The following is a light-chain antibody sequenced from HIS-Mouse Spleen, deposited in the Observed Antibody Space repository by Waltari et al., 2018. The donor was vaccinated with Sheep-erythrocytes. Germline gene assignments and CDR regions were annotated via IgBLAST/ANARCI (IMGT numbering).Light chain of an antibody. J-gene: IGKJ1*01. CDR3: QQYYSYPPT. Sequence: AIRMTQSPSSFSASTGDRVTITCRASQGISSYLAWYQQKPGKAPKLLIYAASTLQSGVHSRLSGSGSGTDFTLTISCLQSEDFATYYCQQYYSYPPTFGQGTKVEIK. CDR2: AAS. V-gene: IGKV1-8*01. CDR1: QGISSY.